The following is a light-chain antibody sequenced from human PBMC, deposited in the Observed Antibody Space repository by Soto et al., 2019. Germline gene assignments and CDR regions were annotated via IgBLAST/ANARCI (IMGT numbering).Light chain of an antibody. CDR1: SSDVGGYNY. J-gene: IGLJ2*01. V-gene: IGLV2-14*01. CDR3: SSYTSSSTVV. CDR2: DVS. Sequence: QSVLTQPASVSGSPGQSITISCTGTSSDVGGYNYVSWYQQQPGKAPKLMIYDVSNRPSGVSNRFSGSTSGNTASLTISGLQDEDEADYYCSSYTSSSTVVFGGGTKLTVL.